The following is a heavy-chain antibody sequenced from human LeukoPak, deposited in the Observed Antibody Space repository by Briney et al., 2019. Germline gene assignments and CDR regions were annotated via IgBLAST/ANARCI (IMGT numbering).Heavy chain of an antibody. Sequence: ASVKVSCKASGYTFTSYDINWVRQATGQGLEWMGWMNPNSGNTGYAQKFQGRVTMTRNTSISTAYMELSSLRSEDTAVYYCARDFVGANYCGGDCYSSWGQGTLVTVSS. CDR2: MNPNSGNT. CDR1: GYTFTSYD. V-gene: IGHV1-8*01. CDR3: ARDFVGANYCGGDCYSS. D-gene: IGHD2-21*02. J-gene: IGHJ5*02.